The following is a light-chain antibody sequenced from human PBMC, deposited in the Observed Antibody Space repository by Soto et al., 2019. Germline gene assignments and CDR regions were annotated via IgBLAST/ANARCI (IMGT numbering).Light chain of an antibody. J-gene: IGLJ1*01. Sequence: QSAQTQPASVSGSPGQSITISCTGTSSDVGSYNLVSWYQQHPGKAPKLMIYEGSKRPSGVSNRFSGSKSGNTASLTISGLQAEDEADYYCCSYAGSSTYVFGTGTKVTVL. CDR1: SSDVGSYNL. V-gene: IGLV2-23*01. CDR3: CSYAGSSTYV. CDR2: EGS.